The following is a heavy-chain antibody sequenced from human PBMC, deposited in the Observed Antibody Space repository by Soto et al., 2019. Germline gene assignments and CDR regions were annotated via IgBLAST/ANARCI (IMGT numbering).Heavy chain of an antibody. V-gene: IGHV1-24*01. Sequence: GASVKVSCKVSGYTLTELSMHWVRQAPGKGLEWMGGFDPEDGETIYAQKFQGRVTMTEDTSTDTAYMELSSLRSEDTAVYYCATDSLVGAIYPPRHFDYWGQGTLVTVSS. CDR3: ATDSLVGAIYPPRHFDY. D-gene: IGHD1-26*01. CDR2: FDPEDGET. J-gene: IGHJ4*02. CDR1: GYTLTELS.